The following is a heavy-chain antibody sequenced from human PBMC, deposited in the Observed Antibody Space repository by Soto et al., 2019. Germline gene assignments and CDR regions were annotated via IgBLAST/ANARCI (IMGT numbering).Heavy chain of an antibody. CDR1: GYTFTSYG. J-gene: IGHJ4*02. Sequence: KVLLASVKVSCKASGYTFTSYGISWVRQAPGQGLEWMGWISAYNGNTNYAQKLQGRVTMTTDTSTSTAYMELRSLRSDDTAVYYCARDFSSSSWTPYFDYWGQGTLVTVSS. CDR3: ARDFSSSSWTPYFDY. V-gene: IGHV1-18*01. CDR2: ISAYNGNT. D-gene: IGHD6-13*01.